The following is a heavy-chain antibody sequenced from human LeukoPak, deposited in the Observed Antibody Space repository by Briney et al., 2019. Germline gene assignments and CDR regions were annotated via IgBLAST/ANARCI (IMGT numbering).Heavy chain of an antibody. CDR1: GGSVSSGSYY. J-gene: IGHJ5*02. CDR2: IYYSGST. D-gene: IGHD3-3*01. V-gene: IGHV4-61*01. Sequence: SETLSLTCTVSGGSVSSGSYYWSWIRQPPGKGLEWIGYIYYSGSTNYNPSLKSRVTISVDTSKNQFSLKLSSVTAADTAVYYCARSQIYDFWSGYYTAWFDPWGQGTLVTVSS. CDR3: ARSQIYDFWSGYYTAWFDP.